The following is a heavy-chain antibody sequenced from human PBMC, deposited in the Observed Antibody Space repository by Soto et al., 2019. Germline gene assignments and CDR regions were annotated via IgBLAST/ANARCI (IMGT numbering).Heavy chain of an antibody. CDR1: GFTFSSYG. CDR3: AKGYLLWFGQPNDY. V-gene: IGHV3-30*18. D-gene: IGHD3-10*01. J-gene: IGHJ4*02. Sequence: GGSLRLSCAASGFTFSSYGMHWVRQAPGKGLEWVAVISYDGSNKYYADSVKGRFTISRDNSKNTLYLQMNSLRAEDTAVYYCAKGYLLWFGQPNDYWGQGTLVTVSS. CDR2: ISYDGSNK.